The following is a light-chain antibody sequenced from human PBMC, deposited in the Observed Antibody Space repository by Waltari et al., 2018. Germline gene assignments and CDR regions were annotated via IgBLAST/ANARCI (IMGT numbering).Light chain of an antibody. CDR2: GAS. J-gene: IGKJ2*01. CDR1: EYVSGSY. CDR3: QQCGTTPPRYT. Sequence: IVLTQSPGTLSLSPGERTIPSCRASEYVSGSYLAWYQQKPGRALRRLIYGASLRATGVPDRCRGGGAGTDFTLTTSRLEPEEFVIYYCQQCGTTPPRYTFGQGTRLEIK. V-gene: IGKV3-20*01.